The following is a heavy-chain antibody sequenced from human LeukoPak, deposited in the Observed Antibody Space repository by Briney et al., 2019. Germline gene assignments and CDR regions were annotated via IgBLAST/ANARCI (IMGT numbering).Heavy chain of an antibody. D-gene: IGHD3/OR15-3a*01. J-gene: IGHJ6*02. Sequence: GGSLRLSCVASGFTFSSYAMSWVRQAPGKGLEWVSAISGSGGSTYYADSVKGWFTISRDNSKNTLYLQMNSLRVEDTAEYYCAKDDFLSVNYYYGMDVWGQGTTVTVSS. V-gene: IGHV3-23*01. CDR1: GFTFSSYA. CDR2: ISGSGGST. CDR3: AKDDFLSVNYYYGMDV.